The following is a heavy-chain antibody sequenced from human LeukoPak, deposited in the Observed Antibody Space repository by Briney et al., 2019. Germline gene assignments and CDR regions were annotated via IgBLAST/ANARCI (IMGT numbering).Heavy chain of an antibody. CDR2: INTDGSIT. CDR1: GFTFRSYW. Sequence: GGSLRLSCAASGFTFRSYWMHWVRQAPGKGLVWVSRINTDGSITSYADSVKGRFTISRGNAKNTLYLQMNSLGAEDTAVYYCATPIGARAFDYWGQGTLVTVSS. J-gene: IGHJ4*02. CDR3: ATPIGARAFDY. D-gene: IGHD6-6*01. V-gene: IGHV3-74*01.